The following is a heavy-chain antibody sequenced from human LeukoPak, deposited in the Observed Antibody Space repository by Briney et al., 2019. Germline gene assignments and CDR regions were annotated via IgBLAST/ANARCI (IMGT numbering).Heavy chain of an antibody. Sequence: ASVKVSCKASGYNLNTYHMHWVRQAPGQELEWMGIITSTGTTTICAQKFQGRVTMTRDTSTSTVYMDLSSLRSDDTAVYYCATEYVRTHYFDWWGQGTLVTVSS. CDR2: ITSTGTTT. CDR3: ATEYVRTHYFDW. J-gene: IGHJ4*02. D-gene: IGHD3-16*01. V-gene: IGHV1-46*02. CDR1: GYNLNTYH.